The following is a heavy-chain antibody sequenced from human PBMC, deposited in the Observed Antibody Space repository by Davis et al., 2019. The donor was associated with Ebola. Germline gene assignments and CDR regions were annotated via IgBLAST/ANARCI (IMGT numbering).Heavy chain of an antibody. V-gene: IGHV3-11*01. D-gene: IGHD6-13*01. CDR2: ISSSGSTI. Sequence: GESLKISCAASGFTFSDYYMSWIRQAPGKGLEWVSYISSSGSTIYYADSVKGRFTISRDNAKNSLYLQMNSLRAEDTAVYYCARGGDSSSWYYYYGMDVWGQGTTVTVSS. J-gene: IGHJ6*02. CDR1: GFTFSDYY. CDR3: ARGGDSSSWYYYYGMDV.